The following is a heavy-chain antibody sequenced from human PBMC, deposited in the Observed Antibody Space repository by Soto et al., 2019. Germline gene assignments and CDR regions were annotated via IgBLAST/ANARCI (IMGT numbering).Heavy chain of an antibody. CDR3: ASGSYWVRFLEWLFHY. CDR1: GGSISSSSYY. V-gene: IGHV4-39*01. J-gene: IGHJ4*02. D-gene: IGHD3-3*01. CDR2: IYYSGST. Sequence: QLQLQESGPGLVKPSETLSLTCTVSGGSISSSSYYWGWIRQPPGKGLEWIGSIYYSGSTYYNPSLKSRVTISVDTSKNQFSLKLSSVTAADTAVYYCASGSYWVRFLEWLFHYWGQGTLVTVSS.